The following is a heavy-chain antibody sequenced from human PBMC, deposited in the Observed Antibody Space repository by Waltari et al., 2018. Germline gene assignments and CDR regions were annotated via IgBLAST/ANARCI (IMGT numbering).Heavy chain of an antibody. CDR1: GYTFTDFF. CDR2: INPNSGET. D-gene: IGHD3-3*01. J-gene: IGHJ4*02. CDR3: ARSGGGTTTFGVAE. V-gene: IGHV1-2*06. Sequence: QVQLVQSGAEVKKSGASVKVSCKASGYTFTDFFIHWVRQAPGQGLEWMGRINPNSGETSYAQRFQGRVTMTGDTSITTAYMELTGLRSDDTAIYYCARSGGGTTTFGVAEWGQGSLVTVSS.